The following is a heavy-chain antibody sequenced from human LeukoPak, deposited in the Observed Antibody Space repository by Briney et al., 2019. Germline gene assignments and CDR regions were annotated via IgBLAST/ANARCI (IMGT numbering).Heavy chain of an antibody. CDR3: ARRRIAAAGGEAFDI. V-gene: IGHV4-59*01. D-gene: IGHD6-13*01. CDR2: IYYSGST. CDR1: GGSISSYY. Sequence: SETLSLTCTVSGGSISSYYWSWIRQPPGKGLEWIGYIYYSGSTNYNPSLKSRVTISVDASKNQFSLKLSSVTAADTAVYYCARRRIAAAGGEAFDIWGQGTMVTVSS. J-gene: IGHJ3*02.